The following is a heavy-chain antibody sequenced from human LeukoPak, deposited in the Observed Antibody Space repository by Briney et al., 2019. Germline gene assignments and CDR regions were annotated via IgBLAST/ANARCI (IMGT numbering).Heavy chain of an antibody. V-gene: IGHV3-15*01. J-gene: IGHJ6*02. Sequence: GGSLRLSCAASGFTFSNAWMSWVRQAPGKGLEWVGRIKSKTDGGTTDYAAPVKGRFTISRDDSKNTLYLQMNSLKTEDTAVYYCTTPLGGYSLGYYYYGMDVWGQGTTVTVSS. CDR2: IKSKTDGGTT. D-gene: IGHD3-22*01. CDR1: GFTFSNAW. CDR3: TTPLGGYSLGYYYYGMDV.